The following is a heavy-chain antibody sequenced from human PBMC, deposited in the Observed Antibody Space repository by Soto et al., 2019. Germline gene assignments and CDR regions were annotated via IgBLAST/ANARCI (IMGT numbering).Heavy chain of an antibody. V-gene: IGHV3-53*01. CDR1: GLTVSTNY. CDR2: IYRGGNT. CDR3: ASVGYCSTTTCPPA. Sequence: QPGGSLRLSCAASGLTVSTNYMTWVRQAPGKGLEWVSVIYRGGNTYHADSVQGRFSISRDNSKNTVDLQMNNLRAKDTAMYYCASVGYCSTTTCPPAWGQGTLVTVSS. J-gene: IGHJ4*02. D-gene: IGHD2-2*01.